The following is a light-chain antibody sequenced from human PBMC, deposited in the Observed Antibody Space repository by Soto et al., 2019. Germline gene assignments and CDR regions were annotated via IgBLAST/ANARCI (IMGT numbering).Light chain of an antibody. CDR2: KAS. V-gene: IGKV1-5*03. CDR3: QQSFT. J-gene: IGKJ3*01. CDR1: QSISSW. Sequence: DIQMTQSPSTLSASVGDRVTITCRASQSISSWLAWYQQKPGKAPKLLIYKASTLESAVPSRFSGSGSGTEFTLTISSLQPNDFAPYYCQQSFTFGPGTKVDIK.